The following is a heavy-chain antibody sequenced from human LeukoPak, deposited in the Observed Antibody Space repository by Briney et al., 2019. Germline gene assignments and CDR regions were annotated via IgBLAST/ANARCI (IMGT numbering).Heavy chain of an antibody. V-gene: IGHV5-51*01. CDR1: GYSSPTYW. J-gene: IGHJ4*02. CDR3: ARPPSRGYSSSFEY. D-gene: IGHD2-2*03. Sequence: GESLKISCKDSGYSSPTYWIAWVRQMPGKGLEWMGIIYPDESNIRYSPSFQGQVTISADKSISTAYLQWSSLKASDTAMYYCARPPSRGYSSSFEYWGQGTLVTVSS. CDR2: IYPDESNI.